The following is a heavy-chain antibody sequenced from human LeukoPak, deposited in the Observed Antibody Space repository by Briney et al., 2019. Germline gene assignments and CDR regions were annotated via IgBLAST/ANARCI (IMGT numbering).Heavy chain of an antibody. CDR2: IRYDGTNK. V-gene: IGHV3-30*02. D-gene: IGHD2-15*01. CDR3: AKLNLRVVVAAGDY. CDR1: GFTFSSYG. Sequence: GGSLRLSCAASGFTFSSYGMHWVRQAPGKGLEWVAFIRYDGTNKYYADSVKGRFTISRDNSKNTLYLQMNSLRAEDTAVYYCAKLNLRVVVAAGDYWGQGTLVTVSS. J-gene: IGHJ4*02.